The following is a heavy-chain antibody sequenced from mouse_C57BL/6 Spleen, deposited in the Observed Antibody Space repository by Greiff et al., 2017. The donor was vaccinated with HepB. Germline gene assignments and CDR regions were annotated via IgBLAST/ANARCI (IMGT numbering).Heavy chain of an antibody. J-gene: IGHJ1*03. Sequence: VQLQQSGPELVKPGASVKISCKASGYAFSSSWMNWVKQRPGKGLEWIGRIYPGDGDTNYNGKFKGKATLTADKSSSTAYMQLSSLTSEDSAVYFCARWDYGTNWYFDVWGTGTTVTVSS. D-gene: IGHD1-1*01. CDR1: GYAFSSSW. V-gene: IGHV1-82*01. CDR3: ARWDYGTNWYFDV. CDR2: IYPGDGDT.